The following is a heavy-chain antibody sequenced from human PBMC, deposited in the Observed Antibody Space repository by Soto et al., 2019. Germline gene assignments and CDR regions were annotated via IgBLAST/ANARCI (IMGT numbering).Heavy chain of an antibody. D-gene: IGHD6-13*01. Sequence: ASVKVSCKASGGTFSSYAISWVRQAPGQGLEWMGGIIPIFGTANYAQKFQGRVTISVDTSKNQFSLKLSSVTAADTAVYYCARGRGGAAGTDYMDVWGKGTTVTVSS. CDR1: GGTFSSYA. CDR2: IIPIFGTA. J-gene: IGHJ6*03. V-gene: IGHV1-69*06. CDR3: ARGRGGAAGTDYMDV.